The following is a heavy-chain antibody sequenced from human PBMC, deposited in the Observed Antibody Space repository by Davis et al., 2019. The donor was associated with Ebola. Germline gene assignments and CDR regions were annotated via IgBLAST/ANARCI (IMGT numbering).Heavy chain of an antibody. D-gene: IGHD4-17*01. CDR3: ATSDYGELDY. CDR1: GLTFNTYW. Sequence: GGSLRLSCAASGLTFNTYWMTWVRQAPGKGLEWVANIKKDGSDKYYVDSVKGRFTISRDNARNSLYLQMNSLRAEDTAVYYCATSDYGELDYWGQGTLVTVSS. V-gene: IGHV3-7*03. J-gene: IGHJ4*02. CDR2: IKKDGSDK.